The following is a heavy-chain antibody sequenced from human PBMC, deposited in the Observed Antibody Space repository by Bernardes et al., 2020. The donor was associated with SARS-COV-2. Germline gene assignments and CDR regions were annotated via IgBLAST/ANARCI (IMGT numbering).Heavy chain of an antibody. Sequence: GGSLRLSCAACGFIVGSNYMSWVRQAPGKGLEWFQVFYSGGPTNYADSVKGRFTISRDISKNTLSLQLNSLRLEDTAVYYCARAGGGTNYYYFDYWGQGILVTVSS. CDR2: FYSGGPT. V-gene: IGHV3-66*02. D-gene: IGHD2-8*01. CDR1: GFIVGSNY. CDR3: ARAGGGTNYYYFDY. J-gene: IGHJ4*01.